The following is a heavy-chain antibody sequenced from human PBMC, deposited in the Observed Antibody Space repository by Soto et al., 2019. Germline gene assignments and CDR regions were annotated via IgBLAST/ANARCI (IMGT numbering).Heavy chain of an antibody. CDR1: GGSISSYY. J-gene: IGHJ4*02. CDR3: TCRSGWYADF. CDR2: IYYSGST. V-gene: IGHV4-59*08. Sequence: QVQLQESGPGLVKPSETLSLTCTVSGGSISSYYWSWIRQPPGKGLEWIGYIYYSGSTNYNPSLTSRVTIPVDTSTNQCPLKLRSVTAADPAVYYCTCRSGWYADFWGQGTLVTVSS. D-gene: IGHD6-19*01.